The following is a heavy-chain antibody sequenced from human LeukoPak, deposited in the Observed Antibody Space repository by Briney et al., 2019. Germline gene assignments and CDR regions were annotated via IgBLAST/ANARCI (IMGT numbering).Heavy chain of an antibody. V-gene: IGHV1-2*06. CDR2: INPNSGGT. J-gene: IGHJ5*02. CDR3: ARAITVVRGDRSHWFDP. CDR1: GYTFTGYY. D-gene: IGHD3-10*01. Sequence: GASVKVSCKASGYTFTGYYMHWVRQAPGQGLEWMGRINPNSGGTNYAQKLQGRVTMTRDTSISTAYMELSRLRSDDTAVYYCARAITVVRGDRSHWFDPWGQGTLVTVSS.